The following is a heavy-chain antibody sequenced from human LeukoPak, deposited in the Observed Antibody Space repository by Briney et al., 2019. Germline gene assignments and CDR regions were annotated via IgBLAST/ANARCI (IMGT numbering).Heavy chain of an antibody. CDR1: GYTFTSYG. D-gene: IGHD3-10*01. V-gene: IGHV1-18*01. CDR3: ARGTMVRGVIIAGLDY. CDR2: ISAYNGNT. Sequence: GASVKVTCKASGYTFTSYGISWVRQAPGQGLEWMGWISAYNGNTNYAQKLQGRVTMTTDTSTSTAYMELRSLRSDDTAVYYCARGTMVRGVIIAGLDYWGQGTLVTVSS. J-gene: IGHJ4*02.